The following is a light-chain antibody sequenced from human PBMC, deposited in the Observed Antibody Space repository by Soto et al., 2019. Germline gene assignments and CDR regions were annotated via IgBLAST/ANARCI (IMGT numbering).Light chain of an antibody. V-gene: IGKV1-5*01. Sequence: DIQMTESPSSLSPSVGDGVTITCRASRSISDWLAWYQQKPVKAPELLIFDASNLKSGVSSRFSGSGSGTDFTLTISSLQPEDFATYYCQQLNSYPITFGQGIRLEIK. CDR1: RSISDW. CDR2: DAS. CDR3: QQLNSYPIT. J-gene: IGKJ5*01.